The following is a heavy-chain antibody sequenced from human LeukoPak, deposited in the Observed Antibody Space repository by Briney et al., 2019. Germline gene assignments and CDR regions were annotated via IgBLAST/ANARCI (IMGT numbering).Heavy chain of an antibody. CDR1: GGFISSYY. CDR2: IYYSGST. Sequence: KPSETLSLACTVSGGFISSYYWSWIRQPPGKGLEWIGYIYYSGSTNYNPSLKSRVTISVDTSKNQFSLKLSSVTAADTAVYYCARAKGDYVWGSYRPYYFDYWGQGTLVTVSS. CDR3: ARAKGDYVWGSYRPYYFDY. D-gene: IGHD3-16*02. V-gene: IGHV4-59*01. J-gene: IGHJ4*02.